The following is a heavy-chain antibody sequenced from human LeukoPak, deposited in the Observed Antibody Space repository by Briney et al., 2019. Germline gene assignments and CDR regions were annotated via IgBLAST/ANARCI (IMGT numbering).Heavy chain of an antibody. CDR3: ATPGKIVTTTGAEYFQH. CDR1: GGTFSSYA. D-gene: IGHD5-12*01. CDR2: IIPIFGTA. V-gene: IGHV1-69*13. Sequence: SVKVSCKASGGTFSSYAISWVRQAPGQGLEWMGGIIPIFGTANYAQKFQGRVTITADESTSTAYMELSSLRSEDTAVYYCATPGKIVTTTGAEYFQHWGQGTLVTVSS. J-gene: IGHJ1*01.